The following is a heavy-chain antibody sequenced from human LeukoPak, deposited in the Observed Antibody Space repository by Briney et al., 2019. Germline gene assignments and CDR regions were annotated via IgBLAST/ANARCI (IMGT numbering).Heavy chain of an antibody. CDR2: IYYSGST. J-gene: IGHJ6*02. Sequence: SETLSLTCTVSGGSISSYYWSWIRQPPGKGLEWIGYIYYSGSTNYNPSLKSRVTISVDTSKNQFSLKLSSVTAADTAVYYCVRARVYCSSTSCQDYYGMDVWGQGTTVTVSS. CDR1: GGSISSYY. V-gene: IGHV4-59*01. CDR3: VRARVYCSSTSCQDYYGMDV. D-gene: IGHD2-2*01.